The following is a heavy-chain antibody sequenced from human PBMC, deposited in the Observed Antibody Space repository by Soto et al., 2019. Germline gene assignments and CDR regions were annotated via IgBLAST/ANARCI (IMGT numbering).Heavy chain of an antibody. CDR3: ARLCSSTSCYPLSGYYGMDV. CDR1: GYSFTNYW. V-gene: IGHV5-51*01. D-gene: IGHD2-2*01. Sequence: GESLKISCKTSGYSFTNYWIGWVRQMPGKGLEWMGIIYPGDSHTRYSPSFQGQVTISADKSISTAYLQWSSLKASDTAMYYCARLCSSTSCYPLSGYYGMDVWGQGTSVTVSS. J-gene: IGHJ6*02. CDR2: IYPGDSHT.